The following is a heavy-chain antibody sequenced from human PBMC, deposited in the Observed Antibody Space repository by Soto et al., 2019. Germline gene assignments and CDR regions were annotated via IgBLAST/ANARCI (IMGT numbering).Heavy chain of an antibody. CDR2: INAGNGNT. V-gene: IGHV1-3*01. D-gene: IGHD3-22*01. CDR1: GYTFTSYA. J-gene: IGHJ4*02. CDR3: VRDHYYDNSGPLDY. Sequence: ASVKVSCKASGYTFTSYAMHWVRQAPGQRLEWMGWINAGNGNTKYSQEFQGRVSLTTDKSTTTAYMELRSLRSDDSATYYCVRDHYYDNSGPLDYWGQGTLVTVSS.